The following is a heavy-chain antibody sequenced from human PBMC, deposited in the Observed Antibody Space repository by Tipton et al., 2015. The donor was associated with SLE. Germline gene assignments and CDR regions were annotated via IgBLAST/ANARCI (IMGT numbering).Heavy chain of an antibody. CDR3: AREKRPGPFGFDI. CDR2: ILYSGSA. V-gene: IGHV4-31*03. D-gene: IGHD3-16*01. Sequence: TLSLTCTVSGGSISSGGYCWNWIRQHPGKGLEWIGYILYSGSAYYNPSLKSRVTTSVDTSKNQFSLKLSSVTAADTAVYYCAREKRPGPFGFDIWGQGTMVTVSS. CDR1: GGSISSGGYC. J-gene: IGHJ3*02.